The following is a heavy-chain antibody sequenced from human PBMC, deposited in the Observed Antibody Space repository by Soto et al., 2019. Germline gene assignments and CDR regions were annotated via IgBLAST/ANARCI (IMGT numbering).Heavy chain of an antibody. Sequence: SETLSLTCAVSGGSISSGGYSWSWIRQPPGKGLEWIGYIYHSGSTYYNPSLKSRVTISVDRSKNQFSLKLSSVTAADTAVYYCARDSTGGYYDSSGERYFQHWGQGTLVTVSS. D-gene: IGHD3-22*01. CDR3: ARDSTGGYYDSSGERYFQH. CDR1: GGSISSGGYS. CDR2: IYHSGST. J-gene: IGHJ1*01. V-gene: IGHV4-30-2*01.